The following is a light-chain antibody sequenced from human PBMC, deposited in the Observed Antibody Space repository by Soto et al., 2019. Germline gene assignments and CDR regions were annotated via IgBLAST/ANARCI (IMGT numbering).Light chain of an antibody. CDR2: GAS. CDR1: ESVSPN. J-gene: IGKJ1*01. Sequence: EIEMTQSPATLSLAPAERVTLSCRASESVSPNLAWYQQKTGQAPRRLIYGASTRDTGIPARFSGSGSGTEFTLTISSLQSEDFAVYYCQQYSIWRTFGQGTKVDIK. V-gene: IGKV3-15*01. CDR3: QQYSIWRT.